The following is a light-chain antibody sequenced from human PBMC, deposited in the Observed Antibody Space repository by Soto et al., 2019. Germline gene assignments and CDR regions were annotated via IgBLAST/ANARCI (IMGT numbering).Light chain of an antibody. CDR1: QSISIR. V-gene: IGKV1-5*03. J-gene: IGKJ1*01. CDR3: QQYSTYTPRT. CDR2: KAS. Sequence: DIQMTQSPSTLSASVRDRVTITCRASQSISIRLAWYQQKPGKAPKILIYKASSLESGVPSRFSGSGSGTEFTLTISSLQPDDFATYYCQQYSTYTPRTFGQGTKVDIK.